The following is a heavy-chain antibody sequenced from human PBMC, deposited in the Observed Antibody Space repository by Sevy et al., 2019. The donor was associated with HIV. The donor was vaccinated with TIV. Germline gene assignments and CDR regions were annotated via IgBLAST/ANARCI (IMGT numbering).Heavy chain of an antibody. CDR3: ARHGYGYGYHALLDYCYGMDL. CDR2: INWTGGST. J-gene: IGHJ6*01. D-gene: IGHD5-18*01. V-gene: IGHV3-20*04. Sequence: GGSLRLSCAASGFTFDDYGMSWVRQAPGKGLEWVSGINWTGGSTGYADSVKGRFTISRDNAKNSLYLQVNSMRAEDTALYYCARHGYGYGYHALLDYCYGMDLWGQGTTVTVSS. CDR1: GFTFDDYG.